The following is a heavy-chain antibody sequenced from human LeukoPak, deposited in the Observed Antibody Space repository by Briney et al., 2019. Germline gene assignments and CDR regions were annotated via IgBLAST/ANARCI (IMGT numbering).Heavy chain of an antibody. J-gene: IGHJ5*02. D-gene: IGHD3-3*01. V-gene: IGHV4-34*01. CDR3: ARGWYYDFWSGYLRRNWFDP. Sequence: PSETLSLTCAVYGGSFSGYYWSWLRQPPGKGLEWIGEINHSGSTNYNPSLKSRVTISVDTSKNQFSLKLSSVTAADTAVYYCARGWYYDFWSGYLRRNWFDPWGQGTLVTVSS. CDR1: GGSFSGYY. CDR2: INHSGST.